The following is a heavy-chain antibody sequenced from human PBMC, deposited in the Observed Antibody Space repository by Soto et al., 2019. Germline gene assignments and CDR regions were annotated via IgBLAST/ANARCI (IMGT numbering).Heavy chain of an antibody. CDR3: ARVTGGYDTHIDY. CDR2: IIPILGIA. D-gene: IGHD5-12*01. CDR1: GGTFSSYT. J-gene: IGHJ4*02. V-gene: IGHV1-69*02. Sequence: ASVKVSCKASGGTFSSYTISWVRQAPGQGLEWMGRIIPILGIANYAQKFQGRVTITADKSTSTAYMELSSLRSEDTAVYYCARVTGGYDTHIDYWGQGTLVTVSS.